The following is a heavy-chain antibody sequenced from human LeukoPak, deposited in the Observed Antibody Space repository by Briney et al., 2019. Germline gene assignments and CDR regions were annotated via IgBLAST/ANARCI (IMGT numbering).Heavy chain of an antibody. J-gene: IGHJ4*02. CDR1: GFTFSSNW. D-gene: IGHD3-10*01. V-gene: IGHV3-74*01. Sequence: QPGGSLRLSCAASGFTFSSNWMHWVRQVPGKGLVWVSLINPSGSFTTYADSVKGRFTISRDNAKNRLYMQMNSLRVEDTAVYYCARDMIRGVVNNWGQGALVTVSS. CDR3: ARDMIRGVVNN. CDR2: INPSGSFT.